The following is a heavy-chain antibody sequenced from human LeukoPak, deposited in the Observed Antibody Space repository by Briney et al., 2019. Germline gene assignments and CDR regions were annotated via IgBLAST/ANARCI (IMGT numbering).Heavy chain of an antibody. J-gene: IGHJ4*02. D-gene: IGHD3-10*01. V-gene: IGHV1-24*01. CDR3: ATGVYYGSGSYYPFDY. Sequence: ASVKVSCKVSGYTLTELSMHWVRQAPGKGLEWMGGFDPEDGETIYAQKFQGRVTMTEDTSTDTAYMELSSLRSEDTAVYYCATGVYYGSGSYYPFDYWGQGTLVTVSS. CDR2: FDPEDGET. CDR1: GYTLTELS.